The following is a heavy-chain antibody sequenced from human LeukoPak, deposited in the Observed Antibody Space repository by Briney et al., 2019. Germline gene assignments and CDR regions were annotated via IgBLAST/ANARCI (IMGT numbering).Heavy chain of an antibody. J-gene: IGHJ6*04. CDR1: GGTFSSYA. V-gene: IGHV1-69*13. Sequence: SVKVSCKASGGTFSSYAISWVRQAPGQGLEWMGGIIPIFGTANYAQKFQGRVTITADESTSTAYMELSSLRSEDTAVYYCARSSLWTGYPQASPNYYYYYGMDVWGKGTTVTVTS. D-gene: IGHD3/OR15-3a*01. CDR2: IIPIFGTA. CDR3: ARSSLWTGYPQASPNYYYYYGMDV.